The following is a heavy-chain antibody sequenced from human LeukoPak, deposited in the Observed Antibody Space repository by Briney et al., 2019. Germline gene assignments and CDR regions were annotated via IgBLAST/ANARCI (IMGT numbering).Heavy chain of an antibody. CDR2: IYHSGSA. CDR3: ARVKGVVTAILDY. CDR1: RYSISSGYY. V-gene: IGHV4-38-2*02. J-gene: IGHJ4*02. Sequence: PSETLSLTCSVSRYSISSGYYWAWIRQPPGQGLEWIGSIYHSGSAYYNASLKSRVTISVDTSKNQFSLKLISVTAADTAVYYCARVKGVVTAILDYWGQGTLVTVSS. D-gene: IGHD2-21*02.